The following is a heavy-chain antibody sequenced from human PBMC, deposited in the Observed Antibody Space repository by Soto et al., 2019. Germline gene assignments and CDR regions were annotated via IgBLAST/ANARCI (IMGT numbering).Heavy chain of an antibody. Sequence: PSETLSITCAVSGYSIRSGYFWCWIRQPPGKGLEWIGSMYHSGIAYYNLSLKSRVTISVDTSKNQLSLKLSSATAADTAVYYCARSMYSTSAQLYYGMDVWGQGTTVTVSS. J-gene: IGHJ6*02. V-gene: IGHV4-38-2*01. D-gene: IGHD6-6*01. CDR2: MYHSGIA. CDR1: GYSIRSGYF. CDR3: ARSMYSTSAQLYYGMDV.